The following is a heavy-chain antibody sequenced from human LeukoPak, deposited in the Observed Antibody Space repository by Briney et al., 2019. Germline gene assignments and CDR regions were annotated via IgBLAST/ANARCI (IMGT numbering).Heavy chain of an antibody. Sequence: SETLSLTCTVSGGYISSYYWSWIRQPAGKGLEWIGRIYTSGSTNYNPSLKSRVTMSVDTSKNQFSLKLSSVTAADTAVYYCARLQLELMQPNDNWFDPWGQGTLVTVSS. CDR2: IYTSGST. D-gene: IGHD1-1*01. CDR1: GGYISSYY. J-gene: IGHJ5*02. V-gene: IGHV4-4*07. CDR3: ARLQLELMQPNDNWFDP.